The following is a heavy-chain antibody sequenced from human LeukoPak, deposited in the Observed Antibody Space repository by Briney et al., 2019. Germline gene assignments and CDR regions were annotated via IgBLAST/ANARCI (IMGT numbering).Heavy chain of an antibody. CDR3: AGSGDGRVVDY. D-gene: IGHD7-27*01. V-gene: IGHV1-2*02. CDR2: INPNSGGT. Sequence: ASVKVSCKASGYTFTGYYMHWVRQAPGQGLEWMGWINPNSGGTKYAQKFQGRVTMTRDTSISTAYMELSRLRSDDTAVYYCAGSGDGRVVDYWGQGTLVTVSS. CDR1: GYTFTGYY. J-gene: IGHJ4*02.